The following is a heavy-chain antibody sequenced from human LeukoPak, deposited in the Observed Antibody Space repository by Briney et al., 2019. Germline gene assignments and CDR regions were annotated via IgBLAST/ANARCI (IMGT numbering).Heavy chain of an antibody. Sequence: GGSLKLSCAASGFTVSSNYMIWVRQAPGQGLEWVSVIYSGGSTYYADSVKGRFTISRDDAKNSLYLQMNSLRAEDTAVYYCARATPRQNENTHAFDIWGQGTMVTVSS. CDR2: IYSGGST. CDR1: GFTVSSNY. CDR3: ARATPRQNENTHAFDI. J-gene: IGHJ3*02. D-gene: IGHD1-1*01. V-gene: IGHV3-53*01.